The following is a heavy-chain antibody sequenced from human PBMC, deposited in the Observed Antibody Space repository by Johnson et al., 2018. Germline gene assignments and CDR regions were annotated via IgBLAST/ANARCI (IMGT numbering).Heavy chain of an antibody. D-gene: IGHD3-10*01. CDR1: GFTFDDYA. CDR3: AKGHFSMVRGVIIRPEYFQH. Sequence: VQLVQSGGGLVQPGRSLRLSCAASGFTFDDYAKHWVRQAPGKGLEWVSGISWNSGSVGYADSVKGRFTISRDNAKNSLYLQMNSLRAEDTALYYCAKGHFSMVRGVIIRPEYFQHWGQGTLVTVSS. CDR2: ISWNSGSV. J-gene: IGHJ1*01. V-gene: IGHV3-9*01.